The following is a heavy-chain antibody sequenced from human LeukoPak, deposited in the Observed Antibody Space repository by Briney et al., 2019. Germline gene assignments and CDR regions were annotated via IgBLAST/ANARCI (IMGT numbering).Heavy chain of an antibody. J-gene: IGHJ4*02. D-gene: IGHD6-13*01. CDR2: INHSGST. CDR3: ASGKVSSSLGTFDY. CDR1: GGSFSGYY. Sequence: SETLSLTCAVYGGSFSGYYWNWIRQPPGKGLEWIGEINHSGSTNYNPSLNSRVTISVDTSKNQFSLKLSSVTAADTAVYYCASGKVSSSLGTFDYWGQGTLVTVSS. V-gene: IGHV4-34*01.